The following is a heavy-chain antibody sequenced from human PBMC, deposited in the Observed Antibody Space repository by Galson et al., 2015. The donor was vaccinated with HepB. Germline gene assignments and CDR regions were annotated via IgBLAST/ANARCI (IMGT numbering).Heavy chain of an antibody. CDR2: TSGSGGST. J-gene: IGHJ3*02. V-gene: IGHV3-23*01. CDR1: GFTFSSYA. Sequence: SLRLSCAASGFTFSSYAMSWVRQAPGKGLEWVSATSGSGGSTYYADSVKGRFTISRDNSKNTLYLQMNSLRAEDTAVYYCAKELLRYFDWSRGDDAFDIWGQGTMVTVSS. CDR3: AKELLRYFDWSRGDDAFDI. D-gene: IGHD3-9*01.